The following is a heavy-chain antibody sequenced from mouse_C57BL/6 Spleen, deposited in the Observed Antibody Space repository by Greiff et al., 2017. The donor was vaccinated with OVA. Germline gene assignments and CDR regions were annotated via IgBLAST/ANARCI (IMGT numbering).Heavy chain of an antibody. D-gene: IGHD4-1*01. CDR2: ISSGSSTI. CDR3: ARRNWGEDWYFDV. CDR1: GFTFSDYG. J-gene: IGHJ1*03. Sequence: EVMLVESGGGLVKPGGSLKLSCAASGFTFSDYGMHWVRQAPEKGLEWVAYISSGSSTIYYADTVKGRFTISRDNAKNTLFLQMTSLRSEDTAMYYCARRNWGEDWYFDVWGTGTTVTVSS. V-gene: IGHV5-17*01.